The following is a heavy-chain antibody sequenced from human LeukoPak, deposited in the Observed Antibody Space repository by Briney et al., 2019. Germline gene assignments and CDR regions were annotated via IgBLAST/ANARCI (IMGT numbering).Heavy chain of an antibody. D-gene: IGHD3-10*01. V-gene: IGHV1-24*01. CDR2: FDPEDGET. Sequence: ASVKVSCKASGYTLTELSTHWVRQAPGKGLEWMGGFDPEDGETIYAQKFQGRVTMTEDTSTDTAYMELSSLRSEDTAVYYCAKLWFGEFPSYYFDYWGQGTLVTVSS. CDR1: GYTLTELS. CDR3: AKLWFGEFPSYYFDY. J-gene: IGHJ4*02.